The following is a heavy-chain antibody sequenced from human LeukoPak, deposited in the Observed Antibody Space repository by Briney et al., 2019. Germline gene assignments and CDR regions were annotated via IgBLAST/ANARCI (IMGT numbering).Heavy chain of an antibody. D-gene: IGHD2-21*02. CDR1: GFTFSSYS. V-gene: IGHV3-48*02. CDR2: ISSSSSTI. CDR3: ARDPPYCGGDCYYFDY. J-gene: IGHJ4*02. Sequence: GGSLRLSCAASGFTFSSYSMNWVRQAPGKGLEWVSYISSSSSTIYYADSVKGRFTISRDNVKNSLYLQMNSLRDEDTAVYYCARDPPYCGGDCYYFDYWGQGTLVTVSS.